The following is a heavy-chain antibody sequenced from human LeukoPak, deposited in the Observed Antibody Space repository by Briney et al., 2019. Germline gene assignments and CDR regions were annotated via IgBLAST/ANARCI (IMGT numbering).Heavy chain of an antibody. CDR1: GFTFSSYA. CDR2: ISNHGNNI. CDR3: AKMGAPIDY. J-gene: IGHJ4*02. D-gene: IGHD1-26*01. Sequence: GGSLRLSCAASGFTFSSYAMSWVRQAPGKGLGWVAVISNHGNNIDYVDSVKGRFTISRDNSKNTLFLQMNSLRPDDTAVYYCAKMGAPIDYWGQGTLVTVSS. V-gene: IGHV3-30*18.